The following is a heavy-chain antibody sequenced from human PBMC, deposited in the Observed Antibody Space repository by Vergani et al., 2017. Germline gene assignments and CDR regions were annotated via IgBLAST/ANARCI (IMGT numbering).Heavy chain of an antibody. D-gene: IGHD2-15*01. V-gene: IGHV3-30*03. CDR1: GFSFGRYG. Sequence: QVQLVESGGNVVQSVTSLRLSCAASGFSFGRYGMHWVRQSPGKGLEWVGVISYDGTEKKYADSVNGRFTISRDNSKKMMSLQMNSLRVEDTAVYYCARGGKGIIMVVPSTHLWGQGTQVSVS. CDR2: ISYDGTEK. J-gene: IGHJ4*02. CDR3: ARGGKGIIMVVPSTHL.